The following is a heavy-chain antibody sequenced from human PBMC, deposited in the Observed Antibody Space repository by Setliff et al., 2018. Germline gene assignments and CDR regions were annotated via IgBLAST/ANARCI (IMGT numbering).Heavy chain of an antibody. D-gene: IGHD6-13*01. J-gene: IGHJ6*02. CDR2: IYYSGST. CDR3: ARAAGYSSGWYHYYYGMDV. CDR1: GGSISRSSYN. V-gene: IGHV4-39*01. Sequence: SETLSLTCTVSGGSISRSSYNWGWIRQPPGKGLEWIGSIYYSGSTYYNPSLKSRVTISVDTSKNQFSLKLSSVTAADTAVYYCARAAGYSSGWYHYYYGMDVWGQGTTVTV.